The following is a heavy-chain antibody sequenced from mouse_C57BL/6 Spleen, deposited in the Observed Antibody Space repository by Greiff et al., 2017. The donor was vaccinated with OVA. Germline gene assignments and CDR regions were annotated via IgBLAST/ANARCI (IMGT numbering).Heavy chain of an antibody. V-gene: IGHV1-52*01. J-gene: IGHJ4*01. D-gene: IGHD2-10*02. Sequence: VQLQQPGAELVRPGSSVKLSCKASGYTFTSYWMHWVKQRPIQGLEWIGNIDPSDSETHYNQKFKDKATLTVDKSSSTAYMQLSSLTSEDSAVYYCARGKYDSYAMDYWGQGTSVTVSS. CDR3: ARGKYDSYAMDY. CDR1: GYTFTSYW. CDR2: IDPSDSET.